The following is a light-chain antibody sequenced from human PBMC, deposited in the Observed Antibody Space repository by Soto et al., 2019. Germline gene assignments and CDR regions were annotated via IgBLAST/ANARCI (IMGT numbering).Light chain of an antibody. CDR2: EVI. V-gene: IGLV2-14*01. J-gene: IGLJ2*01. CDR3: TSYTSSNTVV. Sequence: QSALTQPASVSGSPGQSITISCTGTSSDVGGYDYVSWYQQHPGKAPKLMIYEVINRPSGVSSRFSGSKSGNTASLTISGLQDEDEADYYCTSYTSSNTVVFGGGTKVTVL. CDR1: SSDVGGYDY.